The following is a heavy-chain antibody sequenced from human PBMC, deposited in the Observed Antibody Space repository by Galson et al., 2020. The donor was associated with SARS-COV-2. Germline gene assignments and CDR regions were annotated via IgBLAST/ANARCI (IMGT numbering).Heavy chain of an antibody. V-gene: IGHV1-46*01. CDR1: GYTFTSYY. CDR2: INPSGGST. CDR3: ARDVGGSGIKKGAFDI. Sequence: ASVKVSCKASGYTFTSYYMHWVRQAPGQGLEWMGIINPSGGSTSYAQKFQGRVTMTRDTSTSTVYMELSSLRSEDTAVYYCARDVGGSGIKKGAFDIWGQGTMVTVSS. D-gene: IGHD3-10*01. J-gene: IGHJ3*02.